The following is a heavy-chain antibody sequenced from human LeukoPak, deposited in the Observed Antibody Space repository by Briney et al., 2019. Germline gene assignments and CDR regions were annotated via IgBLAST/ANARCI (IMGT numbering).Heavy chain of an antibody. Sequence: GGSLRLSCAASGFTLSSYWMHWVRQAPGKGLVWVSRINSDGSSTSYADSVKGRFTISRDNAKNTLYLQMNSLRAEDTAVYYCATPRGSGSYLAFDYWGQGTLVPVSS. CDR3: ATPRGSGSYLAFDY. CDR2: INSDGSST. D-gene: IGHD1-26*01. J-gene: IGHJ4*02. CDR1: GFTLSSYW. V-gene: IGHV3-74*01.